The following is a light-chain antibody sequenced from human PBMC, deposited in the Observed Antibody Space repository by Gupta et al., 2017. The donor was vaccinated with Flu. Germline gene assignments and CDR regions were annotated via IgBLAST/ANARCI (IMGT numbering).Light chain of an antibody. CDR3: QHYNNWPYS. V-gene: IGKV3-15*01. Sequence: EIVMTQSPASLSVSPGERATLSCRASQSVSSNLAWYQQKPGQAPRFLIYGASIRATGIAARFSGNGSGTEFTLTISSLQSEEFAVYYCQHYNNWPYSFGQGTKLEI. J-gene: IGKJ2*03. CDR2: GAS. CDR1: QSVSSN.